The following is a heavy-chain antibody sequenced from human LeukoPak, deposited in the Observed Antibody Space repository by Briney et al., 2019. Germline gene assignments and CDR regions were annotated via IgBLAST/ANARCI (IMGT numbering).Heavy chain of an antibody. D-gene: IGHD3-22*01. CDR1: GYTFTDYY. V-gene: IGHV1-2*02. J-gene: IGHJ4*02. CDR3: AREDSSGYYFDY. CDR2: INPNSGGT. Sequence: ASVKVSCKASGYTFTDYYMHWVRQAPGQGLEWMGWINPNSGGTNYAQKFQGRVTMTRDTSISTAYMELSRLRSDDTAVYYCAREDSSGYYFDYWGQGTLVTVSS.